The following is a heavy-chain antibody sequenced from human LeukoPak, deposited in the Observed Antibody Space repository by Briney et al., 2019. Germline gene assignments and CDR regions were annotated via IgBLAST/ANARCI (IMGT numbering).Heavy chain of an antibody. V-gene: IGHV4-39*01. CDR3: ARYSYYYDSSGFYYFDY. D-gene: IGHD3-22*01. J-gene: IGHJ4*02. CDR1: GGSISSSSYY. Sequence: SETLSLTCTVSGGSISSSSYYWGWIRQPPGKGLEWIGSIYYSGSTYYNPSLKSRVTISVDTSKNQFSPKLSSVTAADTAVYYCARYSYYYDSSGFYYFDYWGQGTLVTVSS. CDR2: IYYSGST.